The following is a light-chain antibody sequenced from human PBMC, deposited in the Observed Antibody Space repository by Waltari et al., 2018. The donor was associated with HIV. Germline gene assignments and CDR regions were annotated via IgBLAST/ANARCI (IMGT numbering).Light chain of an antibody. J-gene: IGKJ2*01. Sequence: EIVLTQSPATLSLSPGESATLSCKASQSGYSYLAWYQQRPGQAPRLLIYDASNRATGIPARFSGSWSGTDFTLTITSLEPEDFAVYYCQQRSNLYTFGQGTKYTFGQGTKVEIK. CDR3: QQRSNLYTFGQGTKYT. V-gene: IGKV3-11*01. CDR1: QSGYSY. CDR2: DAS.